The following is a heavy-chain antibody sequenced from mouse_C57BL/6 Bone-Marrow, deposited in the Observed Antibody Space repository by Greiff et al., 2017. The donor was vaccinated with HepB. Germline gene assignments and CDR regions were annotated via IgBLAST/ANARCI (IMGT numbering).Heavy chain of an antibody. CDR1: GYTFTDYN. J-gene: IGHJ4*01. CDR2: INPNNGGT. D-gene: IGHD1-1*01. Sequence: EVQLQQSGPELVKPGASVKIPCKASGYTFTDYNMDWVKQSHGKSLEWIGDINPNNGGTNYNQKFKGKATLTVDKSSSTAYMELRSLTSEDTAVYYCARRDYYYGSSYGSYAMDYWGQGTSVTVSS. V-gene: IGHV1-18*01. CDR3: ARRDYYYGSSYGSYAMDY.